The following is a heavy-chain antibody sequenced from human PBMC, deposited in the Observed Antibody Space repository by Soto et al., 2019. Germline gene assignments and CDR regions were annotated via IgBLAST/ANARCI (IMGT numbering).Heavy chain of an antibody. D-gene: IGHD3-9*01. CDR2: INHSGST. CDR1: GGSFSGYY. Sequence: GPGPMNPSETLSLTCAVYGGSFSGYYWGWIRQPPGKGLEWIGEINHSGSTNYNPSLKSRVTISVDTSKNQFSLKLSSVTAADTAVYYCASVPNYDILTGWGQGTLVTVSS. CDR3: ASVPNYDILTG. V-gene: IGHV4-34*01. J-gene: IGHJ4*02.